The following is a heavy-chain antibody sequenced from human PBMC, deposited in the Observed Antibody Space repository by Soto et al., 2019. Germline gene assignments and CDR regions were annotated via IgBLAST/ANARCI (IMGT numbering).Heavy chain of an antibody. J-gene: IGHJ4*02. CDR1: GFTVSRKY. CDR2: IYSGGST. Sequence: EVQLVETGGGLVQSGGSLRLSCAASGFTVSRKYMSWVRQVPGKGLEWVSVIYSGGSTYYADSVKGRFTISRDNSKNTLYLQMNSLSAEDTAVYYCARVVYHDSSGYLVWGQGTLVTVSS. V-gene: IGHV3-66*01. CDR3: ARVVYHDSSGYLV. D-gene: IGHD3-22*01.